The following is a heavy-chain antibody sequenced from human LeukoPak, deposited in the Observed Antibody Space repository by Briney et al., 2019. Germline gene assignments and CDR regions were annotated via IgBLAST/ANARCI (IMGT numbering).Heavy chain of an antibody. D-gene: IGHD4-23*01. CDR2: INHSGST. CDR1: GGSFSGYY. V-gene: IGHV4-34*01. J-gene: IGHJ4*02. Sequence: SETLSLTRAVYGGSFSGYYWSWIRQPPGKGLEWIGEINHSGSTNYNPSLKSRVTISVDTSKNQFSLKLSSVTAADTAVYYCARGRKGGYGGNSLYRDWGQGTLVTVSS. CDR3: ARGRKGGYGGNSLYRD.